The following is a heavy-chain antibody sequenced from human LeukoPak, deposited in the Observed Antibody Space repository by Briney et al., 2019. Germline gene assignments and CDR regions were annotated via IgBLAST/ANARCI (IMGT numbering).Heavy chain of an antibody. CDR3: ARSVARDAFDI. D-gene: IGHD5-12*01. Sequence: GGSLRLSCAASGFTFSDYYMSWIRQAPGKGLEGGSYISSSGSTIYYADSVKGRFTISRDNAKNSLYLQMNSLRAEDTAVYYCARSVARDAFDIWGQGTMVTVSS. J-gene: IGHJ3*02. CDR1: GFTFSDYY. V-gene: IGHV3-11*01. CDR2: ISSSGSTI.